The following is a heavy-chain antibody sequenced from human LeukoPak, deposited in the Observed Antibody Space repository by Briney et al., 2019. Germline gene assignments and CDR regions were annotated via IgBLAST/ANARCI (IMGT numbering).Heavy chain of an antibody. D-gene: IGHD2-8*02. J-gene: IGHJ6*02. V-gene: IGHV3-7*01. CDR3: ARDPGRPYYYYGMDV. CDR2: IKQDGSEK. CDR1: GFTFSSYW. Sequence: GGSLRLSCAASGFTFSSYWMSWVRQAPGKGLEWVANIKQDGSEKYYADSVKGRFTISRDNAKNSLYLQMNSLRAEDTAVYYCARDPGRPYYYYGMDVWGQGTTVTVSS.